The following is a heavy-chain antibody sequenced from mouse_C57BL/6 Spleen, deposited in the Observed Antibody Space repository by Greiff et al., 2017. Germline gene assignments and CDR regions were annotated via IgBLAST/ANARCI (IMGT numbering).Heavy chain of an antibody. D-gene: IGHD6-1*01. J-gene: IGHJ2*01. CDR2: IYPGDGDT. CDR1: GYAFSSYW. Sequence: LTQSGASVKISCKASGYAFSSYWMNWVKQRPGKGLEWIGQIYPGDGDTNYNGKFKGKATLTADKSSSTAYMQLSSLTSEDSAVYFCARAATEDYFDYWGQGTTLTVSS. V-gene: IGHV1-80*01. CDR3: ARAATEDYFDY.